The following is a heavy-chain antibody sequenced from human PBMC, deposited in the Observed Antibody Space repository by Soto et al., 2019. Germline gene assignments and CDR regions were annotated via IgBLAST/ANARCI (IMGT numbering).Heavy chain of an antibody. V-gene: IGHV1-8*01. D-gene: IGHD2-15*01. CDR3: ARGYCSGGSCYSLWYFDL. CDR1: GYTFTSYD. Sequence: QVQLVQSGAEVKKPGASVKVSCKASGYTFTSYDINWVRQATGQGLEWMGWMNPNSGNTGYAQKFQGRVTMTRNAYISTAYMELSSLRSEDTAVDYWARGYCSGGSCYSLWYFDLWGRGTLVTVSS. J-gene: IGHJ2*01. CDR2: MNPNSGNT.